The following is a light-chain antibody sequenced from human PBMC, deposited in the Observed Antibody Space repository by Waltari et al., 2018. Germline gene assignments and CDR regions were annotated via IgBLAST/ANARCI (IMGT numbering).Light chain of an antibody. CDR3: QTGGHGTWV. CDR1: SGHSTNV. CDR2: VNSDGSH. Sequence: QLVLTQSPSASASLGASVKLTCTLSSGHSTNVIAWLQKRPAKGPRYLMKVNSDGSHNKGDGIPDRFSGSRSAAERYLTISSLQSEDEADYYCQTGGHGTWVFGGGTKLTVL. J-gene: IGLJ3*02. V-gene: IGLV4-69*01.